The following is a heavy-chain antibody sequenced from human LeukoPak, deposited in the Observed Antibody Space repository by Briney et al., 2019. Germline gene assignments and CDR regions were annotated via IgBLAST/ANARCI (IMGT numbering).Heavy chain of an antibody. J-gene: IGHJ4*02. V-gene: IGHV3-30*18. D-gene: IGHD3-3*01. CDR3: AKESILEWLLYGPFDY. CDR2: ISYDGSNK. Sequence: PGGSLRLSCAASGFIFNSYWMSWVRQAPGKGLEWVAVISYDGSNKYYADSVKGRFTISRDNSKNTLYLQMNSLRAEDTAVYYCAKESILEWLLYGPFDYWGQGTLVTVSS. CDR1: GFIFNSYW.